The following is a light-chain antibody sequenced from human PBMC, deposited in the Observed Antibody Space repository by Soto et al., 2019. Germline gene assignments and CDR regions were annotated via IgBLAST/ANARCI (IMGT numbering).Light chain of an antibody. Sequence: EIVLTQSPGTLSLSPGERATLSCRASHSLDSRYLAWYQQKPGQSPRLLFYGAYKGAPGTPDRFGGSGSGTHFTLTIGSLEPEDFAVYFCQQYGGSPYTFGQGTTVDIK. CDR1: HSLDSRY. CDR3: QQYGGSPYT. V-gene: IGKV3-20*01. CDR2: GAY. J-gene: IGKJ2*01.